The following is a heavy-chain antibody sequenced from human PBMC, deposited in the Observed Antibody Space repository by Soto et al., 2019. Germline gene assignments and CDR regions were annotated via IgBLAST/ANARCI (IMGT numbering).Heavy chain of an antibody. CDR2: ISGSGGST. V-gene: IGHV3-23*01. Sequence: PGGSLRLSCAASGFTFSSYAMSWVRQAPGKGLEWVSAISGSGGSTYYADYVKGRFTISRDNSKNTLYLQMNSLRAEDTAVYYWAKVPMNSDIWTGCYGFGYFYDMDVWGQVTT. CDR1: GFTFSSYA. CDR3: AKVPMNSDIWTGCYGFGYFYDMDV. D-gene: IGHD3-9*01. J-gene: IGHJ6*02.